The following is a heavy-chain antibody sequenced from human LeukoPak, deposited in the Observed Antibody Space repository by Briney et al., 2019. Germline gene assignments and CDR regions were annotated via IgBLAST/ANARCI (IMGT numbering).Heavy chain of an antibody. D-gene: IGHD1-26*01. CDR3: ARQPYTIGAYYFDY. V-gene: IGHV4-59*08. Sequence: PSETLSLTCIVSGDYISSYYWSWIRQPPGKGLEWIGYIFHSGNTNYNPSLKSRVTMSIDTSKNQFSLRLSSVTAADTAVYYCARQPYTIGAYYFDYWGPGTLVSVSS. J-gene: IGHJ4*02. CDR2: IFHSGNT. CDR1: GDYISSYY.